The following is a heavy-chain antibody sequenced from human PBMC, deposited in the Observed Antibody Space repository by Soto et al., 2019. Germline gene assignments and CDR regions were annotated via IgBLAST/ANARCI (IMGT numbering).Heavy chain of an antibody. CDR3: TRSLYSSSWYAGS. CDR1: GYSIGSGYY. CDR2: VYHSGTT. V-gene: IGHV4-38-2*01. Sequence: KPSETLSLTCGVSGYSIGSGYYWGWIRQPPGKGLEWIGSVYHSGTTYYNPSLKSRVTISLDTSKNQFSLRLTSVTAADTAMYFCTRSLYSSSWYAGSWGQGTLVTVSS. D-gene: IGHD6-13*01. J-gene: IGHJ4*02.